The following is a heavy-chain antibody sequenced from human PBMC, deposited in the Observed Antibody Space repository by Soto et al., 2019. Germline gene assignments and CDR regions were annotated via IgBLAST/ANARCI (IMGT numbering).Heavy chain of an antibody. CDR3: ARESGTGRRYYYYYMDV. D-gene: IGHD1-1*01. J-gene: IGHJ6*03. CDR1: GFTFSSYA. CDR2: ISGSGGST. V-gene: IGHV3-23*01. Sequence: GGSLRLSYAASGFTFSSYAISVGRQAPGKGLEWVAVISGSGGSTYYADSVKGRFTISRDNSKNTLYLQMNSLRAEDTAVYYCARESGTGRRYYYYYMDVWGKGTTVTVSS.